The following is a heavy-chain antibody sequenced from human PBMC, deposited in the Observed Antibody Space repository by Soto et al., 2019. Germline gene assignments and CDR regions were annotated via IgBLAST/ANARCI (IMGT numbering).Heavy chain of an antibody. Sequence: SREVASEASGFGSTGHYKNWVRQAPGQGLEWMGWINPNSGGTSYAQKFQGRLTMTTDTSITTAYMELSRLSSDDTAFYYCSKSGSFFMPSHGCFGYWGQGTLVPV. CDR2: INPNSGGT. D-gene: IGHD1-1*01. CDR3: SKSGSFFMPSHGCFGY. J-gene: IGHJ4*02. V-gene: IGHV1-2*02. CDR1: GFGSTGHY.